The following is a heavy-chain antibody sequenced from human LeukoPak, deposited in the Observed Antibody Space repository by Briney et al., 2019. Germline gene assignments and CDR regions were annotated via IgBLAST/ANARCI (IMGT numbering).Heavy chain of an antibody. Sequence: GGSLRLSCAASGFSVSSNYMSWVRQAPGKGLEWLSLTYSGGTTYYADSVKGRFTISRDNAKNSLYLQMNSLRAEDTAVYYCAELGITMIGGVWGKGTTVTISS. D-gene: IGHD3-10*02. CDR3: AELGITMIGGV. CDR2: TYSGGTT. V-gene: IGHV3-53*01. J-gene: IGHJ6*04. CDR1: GFSVSSNY.